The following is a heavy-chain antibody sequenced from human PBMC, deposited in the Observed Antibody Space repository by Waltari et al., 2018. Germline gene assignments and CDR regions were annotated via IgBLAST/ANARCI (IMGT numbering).Heavy chain of an antibody. V-gene: IGHV1-8*01. Sequence: QVQLVQSGAEVKKPGASVKVSCKASGSTFTSYDINWFRQATGQGLEWMGWMNPTSGETSYAQKFQGRVTMTKNTSINTAYMELSSLRSEDTAVYYCARGGIAAAGTRYYYAMDVWGQGTTVIVSS. D-gene: IGHD6-13*01. CDR1: GSTFTSYD. CDR3: ARGGIAAAGTRYYYAMDV. CDR2: MNPTSGET. J-gene: IGHJ6*02.